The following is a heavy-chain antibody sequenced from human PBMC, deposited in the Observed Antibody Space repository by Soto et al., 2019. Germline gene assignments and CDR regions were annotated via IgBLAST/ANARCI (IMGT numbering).Heavy chain of an antibody. Sequence: SETLSLTCTVSGGSISSGDNFWSWIRQHPGKGLEWIGYIFYSGNTFYNPSLKSRLTISIDTSKNQFSLKLSSVTPADTAVYYCARDRPWPPNYHYYSMDVWGQGTAVTVSS. CDR3: ARDRPWPPNYHYYSMDV. CDR2: IFYSGNT. J-gene: IGHJ6*02. V-gene: IGHV4-31*03. D-gene: IGHD1-1*01. CDR1: GGSISSGDNF.